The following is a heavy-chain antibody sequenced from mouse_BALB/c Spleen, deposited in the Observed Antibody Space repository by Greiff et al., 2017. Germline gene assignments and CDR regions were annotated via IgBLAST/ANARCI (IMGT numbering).Heavy chain of an antibody. CDR2: IYPGSGNT. CDR3: ARRAYYGNLDAMDY. Sequence: VQLQQSGAELARPGASVKLSCKASGYTFTDYYINWVQQRTGQGLEWIGEIYPGSGNTYYNEKFKGKATLTADKSSSTAYMQLSSLTSEDSAVYFCARRAYYGNLDAMDYWGQGTSVSVS. V-gene: IGHV1-77*01. D-gene: IGHD2-10*01. J-gene: IGHJ4*01. CDR1: GYTFTDYY.